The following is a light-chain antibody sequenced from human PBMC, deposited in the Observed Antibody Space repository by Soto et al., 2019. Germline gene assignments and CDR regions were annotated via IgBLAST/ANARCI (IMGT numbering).Light chain of an antibody. J-gene: IGKJ1*01. CDR3: QQYNNWPKT. CDR2: GAS. Sequence: IVMTQSPATLSVFPGERATLSCRASQSVSSNLAWYQQKPGQAPRLLIYGASNRATGIPARFSGSGSGTEFTLTISSLQSEDFAVYHCQQYNNWPKTFGQGTKVEIK. CDR1: QSVSSN. V-gene: IGKV3-15*01.